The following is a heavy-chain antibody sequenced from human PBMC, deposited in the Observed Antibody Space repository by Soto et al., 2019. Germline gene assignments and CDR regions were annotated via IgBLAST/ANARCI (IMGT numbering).Heavy chain of an antibody. J-gene: IGHJ6*02. CDR3: ARDLWYSSSQYGMDV. Sequence: QVQLQESGPGLVKPSETLSLTCTVSGGSVSSGSYYWSWIRQPPGKGLEWIGYIYYSGSTNYNPSLKSRVTISVDTSKNQFSLKLSSVTAADTAVYYCARDLWYSSSQYGMDVWGQGTTVTVSS. V-gene: IGHV4-61*01. CDR1: GGSVSSGSYY. D-gene: IGHD6-13*01. CDR2: IYYSGST.